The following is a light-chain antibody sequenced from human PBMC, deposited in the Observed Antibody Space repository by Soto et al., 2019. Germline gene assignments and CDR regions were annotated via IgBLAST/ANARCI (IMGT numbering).Light chain of an antibody. CDR1: QGIGND. CDR3: LQHNEYPLA. V-gene: IGKV1-17*01. Sequence: DIQVTQSPSSLSASLGDRVTITCRASQGIGNDLGWFQQKPGKAPKRLIYVASSLQSGVPSRFSGSGSGTEFTLTISSLQPEDFATYYCLQHNEYPLACGGGTTVEI. J-gene: IGKJ4*01. CDR2: VAS.